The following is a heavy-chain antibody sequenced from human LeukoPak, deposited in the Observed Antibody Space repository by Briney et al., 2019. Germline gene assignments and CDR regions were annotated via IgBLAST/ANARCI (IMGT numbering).Heavy chain of an antibody. J-gene: IGHJ4*02. CDR2: INPNSGGT. CDR3: ARDRRYGAGHPFDY. D-gene: IGHD3-10*01. CDR1: GYTFTGSC. Sequence: ASVTVYWKASGYTFTGSCMQWVRQARGFGLEGMGWINPNSGGTNCAQKFLGRVKMTRDSSIRTAWRARSWMRANDSAVHNCARDRRYGAGHPFDYWGQGTLVTVSS. V-gene: IGHV1-2*02.